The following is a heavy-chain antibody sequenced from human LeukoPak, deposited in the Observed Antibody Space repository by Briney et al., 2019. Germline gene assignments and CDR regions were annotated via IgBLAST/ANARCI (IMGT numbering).Heavy chain of an antibody. V-gene: IGHV3-21*04. Sequence: GESLRLSCAASGFAFSSYHLNWVRQAPGKGLEWVSTISTSSEYLVYADSVKGRFTISRDNSKNTLYLQMSSLRAEDTAVYYCAKVSCSSSSCPIDYWGQGTLVTVSS. CDR3: AKVSCSSSSCPIDY. CDR1: GFAFSSYH. CDR2: ISTSSEYL. D-gene: IGHD2-2*01. J-gene: IGHJ4*02.